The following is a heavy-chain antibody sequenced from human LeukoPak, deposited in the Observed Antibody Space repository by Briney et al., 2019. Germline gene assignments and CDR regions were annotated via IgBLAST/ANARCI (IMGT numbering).Heavy chain of an antibody. D-gene: IGHD3-3*01. CDR2: TNHSGST. Sequence: SETLSLTCAVYGGSFSGYYWSWIRQPPGKGLEWIGETNHSGSTNYNPSLKSRVTISVDTSKNQFSLKLSSVTAADTAVYYCARGILYYFDYWGQGTLVTVSS. J-gene: IGHJ4*02. V-gene: IGHV4-34*01. CDR3: ARGILYYFDY. CDR1: GGSFSGYY.